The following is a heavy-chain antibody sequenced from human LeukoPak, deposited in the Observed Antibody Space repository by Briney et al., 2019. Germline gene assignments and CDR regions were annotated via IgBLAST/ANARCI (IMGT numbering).Heavy chain of an antibody. Sequence: AETLPSTSTVSGGSISSTSYYWGWIRQPPRKGLAWIGSIYYSGSTYYNPSLRSRVTIAEDTSKNQLYMNSSSVTAADTAVYYCARRGSYYVGDAFDIWGQGTMVTVSS. CDR2: IYYSGST. V-gene: IGHV4-39*01. CDR3: ARRGSYYVGDAFDI. J-gene: IGHJ3*02. D-gene: IGHD1-26*01. CDR1: GGSISSTSYY.